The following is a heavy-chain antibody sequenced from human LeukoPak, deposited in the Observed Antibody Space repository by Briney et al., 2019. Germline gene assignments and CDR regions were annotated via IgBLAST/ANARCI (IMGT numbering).Heavy chain of an antibody. CDR2: ISNDGIKK. D-gene: IGHD3-22*01. J-gene: IGHJ5*02. CDR3: ARGPGDYYDSSEKNWFDP. CDR1: GFSFSTYG. Sequence: QPGRSLRLSCVGSGFSFSTYGMHWVRRAPGKGLEWVAVISNDGIKKYYVDSVKGRFTISGDNAKNSLYLQMNSLRDEDTAVYYCARGPGDYYDSSEKNWFDPWGQGTLVTVSS. V-gene: IGHV3-30*03.